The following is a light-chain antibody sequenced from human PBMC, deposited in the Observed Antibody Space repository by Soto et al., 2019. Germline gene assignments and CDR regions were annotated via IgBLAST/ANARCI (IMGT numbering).Light chain of an antibody. CDR3: QQYDNLPRNT. V-gene: IGKV1-33*01. Sequence: DIQMTQSPSSLSASVGDRVTITCQASQDISKELNWYQQKPGKAPKLLIYDTSNLETGVPSRFSGSGSGTHFPFTISSLQPEDTAIYYCQQYDNLPRNTFGQGTKLEIK. CDR2: DTS. J-gene: IGKJ2*01. CDR1: QDISKE.